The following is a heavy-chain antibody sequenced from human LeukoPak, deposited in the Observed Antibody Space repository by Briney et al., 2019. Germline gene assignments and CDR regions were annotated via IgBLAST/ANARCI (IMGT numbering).Heavy chain of an antibody. CDR3: ARVPKTFRYCSSTSCYGEYYFDY. J-gene: IGHJ4*02. CDR2: IYYSGST. CDR1: GGSLSSYY. V-gene: IGHV4-59*12. D-gene: IGHD2-2*01. Sequence: PSETLSLTCTVSGGSLSSYYWTWIRQPPGKGLEWIGYIYYSGSTYYNPSLKSRVTISVDTSKNQFSLKLSSVAAADTAVYYCARVPKTFRYCSSTSCYGEYYFDYWGQGTLVTVSS.